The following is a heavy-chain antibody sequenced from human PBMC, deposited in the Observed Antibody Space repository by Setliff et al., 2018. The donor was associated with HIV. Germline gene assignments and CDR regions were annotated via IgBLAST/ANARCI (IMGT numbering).Heavy chain of an antibody. V-gene: IGHV1-18*01. J-gene: IGHJ4*02. Sequence: ASVKVSCKAAGYTFTSYGISWVRQAPGQGLEWMGWISAYNGNKNYAQKIQDRLTMTTDTSTSTAYMELRSLRSDDTAVYYCARFPNPSQIVVVMPPDYWGQGTLVTVSS. CDR2: ISAYNGNK. D-gene: IGHD3-22*01. CDR3: ARFPNPSQIVVVMPPDY. CDR1: GYTFTSYG.